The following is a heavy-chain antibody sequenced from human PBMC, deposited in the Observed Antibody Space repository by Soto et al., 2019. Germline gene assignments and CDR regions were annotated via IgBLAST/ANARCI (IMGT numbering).Heavy chain of an antibody. J-gene: IGHJ6*02. V-gene: IGHV3-48*03. CDR3: AREGTLYCSSTSCYTGDYGMDV. CDR2: ISSSGSTI. D-gene: IGHD2-2*02. CDR1: GFAFSSYE. Sequence: LRLSCAASGFAFSSYEMNLVRQAPLKGLEWVSYISSSGSTIYYADSVKGRFTISRDNAKNSLYLQMNSLRAEDTAVYYCAREGTLYCSSTSCYTGDYGMDVWGQGTTVTVSS.